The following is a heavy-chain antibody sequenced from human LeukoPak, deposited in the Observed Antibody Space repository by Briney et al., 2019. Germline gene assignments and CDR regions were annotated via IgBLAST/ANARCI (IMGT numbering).Heavy chain of an antibody. CDR2: ISGGGDIT. D-gene: IGHD2-15*01. CDR1: GFNFANHA. Sequence: HPGGSLRLSCAASGFNFANHAMSWVRQTAGKGLEWVSAISGGGDITYYADSVKGRFTISRDNSKDTLFLQMHSLRPGDTAVYYCVREDTPATDNYWGQGTLVTISS. J-gene: IGHJ4*02. CDR3: VREDTPATDNY. V-gene: IGHV3-23*01.